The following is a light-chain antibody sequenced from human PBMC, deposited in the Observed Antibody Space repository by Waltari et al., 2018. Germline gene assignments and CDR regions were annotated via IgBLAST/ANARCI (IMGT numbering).Light chain of an antibody. J-gene: IGLJ3*02. V-gene: IGLV2-23*02. CDR2: YVT. CDR3: CSYSTSGSWM. CDR1: SSNIGAYNL. Sequence: QSALTQPASVSGSPGQSITIPCTGTSSNIGAYNLAPWFQHHPGKVPELVMYYVTKRPSGISDRFSGSKSGNTASLTISALQADDEADYYCCSYSTSGSWMFGGGTKVTVL.